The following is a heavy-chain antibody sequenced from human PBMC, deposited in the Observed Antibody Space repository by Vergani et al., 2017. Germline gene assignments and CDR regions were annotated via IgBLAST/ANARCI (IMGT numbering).Heavy chain of an antibody. CDR3: ARGMATTFDY. V-gene: IGHV3-21*01. J-gene: IGHJ4*02. CDR1: GFTFSSYS. Sequence: EVQLVESGGGLVKPGGSLRLSCAASGFTFSSYSMNWVRQAPGKGLEWVSSISSSSSYIYYADSVKGRFTISRDNAKTSLYLQMNSLRAEDTAVYYCARGMATTFDYWGQGTLVTVSS. CDR2: ISSSSSYI. D-gene: IGHD5-24*01.